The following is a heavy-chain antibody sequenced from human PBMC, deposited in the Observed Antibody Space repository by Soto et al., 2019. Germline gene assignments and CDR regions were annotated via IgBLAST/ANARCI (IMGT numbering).Heavy chain of an antibody. CDR3: ARSEWELLFYFDY. V-gene: IGHV3-48*02. J-gene: IGHJ4*02. Sequence: PGGSLRLSCAASGFTFSSYSMNWVRQAPGKGLAWVSYISSSSSTIYYADSVKGRFTISRDNAKNSLYLQMNSLRDEDTAVYYCARSEWELLFYFDYWGQGTLVTVSS. CDR2: ISSSSSTI. D-gene: IGHD1-26*01. CDR1: GFTFSSYS.